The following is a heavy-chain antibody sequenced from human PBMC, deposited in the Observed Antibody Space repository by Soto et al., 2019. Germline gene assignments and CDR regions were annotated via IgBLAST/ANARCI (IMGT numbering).Heavy chain of an antibody. V-gene: IGHV1-2*04. CDR3: ARWGSGNWFDP. D-gene: IGHD3-10*01. CDR1: GYTFTGYY. J-gene: IGHJ5*02. CDR2: INPNSGGT. Sequence: QVQLVQSGAEVKKPGASVKVSCKASGYTFTGYYMHWVRQAPGQGLEWMGWINPNSGGTNYAQKIQGWVAMTRDTSIRTAYMELGKLRSDDTAVYYCARWGSGNWFDPWGQGTLVTVSS.